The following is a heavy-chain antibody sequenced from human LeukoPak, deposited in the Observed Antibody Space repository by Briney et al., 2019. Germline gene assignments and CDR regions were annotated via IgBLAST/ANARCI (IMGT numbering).Heavy chain of an antibody. CDR1: GGSISSGGYS. J-gene: IGHJ6*02. V-gene: IGHV4-30-2*01. D-gene: IGHD3-22*01. CDR2: IYHSGST. CDR3: ARGHDYYDSSGYFFV. Sequence: SQTLSLTCAVSGGSISSGGYSWSWIRQPPGKGLEWIGYIYHSGSTYYNPSLKSRVTISVDRSKNQFSLKLSSVTAADTAVYYCARGHDYYDSSGYFFVWGQGTTVTVSS.